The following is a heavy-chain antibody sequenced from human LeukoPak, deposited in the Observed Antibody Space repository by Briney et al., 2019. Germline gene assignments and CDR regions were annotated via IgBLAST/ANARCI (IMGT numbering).Heavy chain of an antibody. Sequence: SSQTLSLTCTVSGGSISSGGYYWSWIRQHPGKGLEWIGYIYYSGSTYYNPSLKSRVTISVDTSKNQFSLKLSSVTAADTAVYYCASRSSVAGTDYYGMDVWGQGTTVTVSS. V-gene: IGHV4-31*03. J-gene: IGHJ6*02. CDR3: ASRSSVAGTDYYGMDV. CDR1: GGSISSGGYY. D-gene: IGHD6-19*01. CDR2: IYYSGST.